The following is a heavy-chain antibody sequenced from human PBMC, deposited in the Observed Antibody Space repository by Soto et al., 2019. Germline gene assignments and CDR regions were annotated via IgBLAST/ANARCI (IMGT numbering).Heavy chain of an antibody. CDR2: INHSGST. Sequence: SETLSLTCAVYGGSFSGYYWSWIRQPPGKGLEWIGEINHSGSTNYNPSLKSRVTISVDTSKNQFSLKLSSVTAADTAVYYCARVKGDFWSDYWGQGTLVTVSS. D-gene: IGHD3-3*01. J-gene: IGHJ4*02. CDR1: GGSFSGYY. V-gene: IGHV4-34*01. CDR3: ARVKGDFWSDY.